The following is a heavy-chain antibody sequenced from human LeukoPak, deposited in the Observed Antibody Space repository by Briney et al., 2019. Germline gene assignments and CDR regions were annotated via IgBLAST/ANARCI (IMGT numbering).Heavy chain of an antibody. CDR3: ARVGGTGFPKD. D-gene: IGHD3-16*01. Sequence: SETLSLTCAVYGGSFSGYYWSWIRQPPGKGLEWIGEINHSGSTNYNPSLKSRVTISVDTSKNQFSPKLSSVTAADTAVYYCARVGGTGFPKDWGQGTLVTVSS. CDR2: INHSGST. J-gene: IGHJ4*02. V-gene: IGHV4-34*01. CDR1: GGSFSGYY.